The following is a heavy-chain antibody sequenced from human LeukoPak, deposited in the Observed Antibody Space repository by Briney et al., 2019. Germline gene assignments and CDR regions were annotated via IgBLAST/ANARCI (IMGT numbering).Heavy chain of an antibody. CDR3: ARESGYYDSSGPFDY. J-gene: IGHJ4*02. V-gene: IGHV3-9*01. CDR1: GFTFDDYA. D-gene: IGHD3-22*01. CDR2: ISWNSGSI. Sequence: GRSLRLSCAASGFTFDDYAMHWVRQAPGKGLEWVSGISWNSGSIGYADSVEGRFTISRDNAKNSLYLQMNSLRAEDTAVYYCARESGYYDSSGPFDYWGQGTLVTVSS.